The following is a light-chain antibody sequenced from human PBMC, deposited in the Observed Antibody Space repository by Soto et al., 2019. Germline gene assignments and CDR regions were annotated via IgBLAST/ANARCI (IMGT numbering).Light chain of an antibody. Sequence: QSVLTQPASVSGSPGQSIAISCTGTSSDVGGYNYVSWYQQYPGKAPKLMIYDVSNRPSGVSDRFSGSKPGNTASLTISGLQAEDEADYYCSSYTNSVPPFIFGGGTKLTVL. J-gene: IGLJ2*01. V-gene: IGLV2-14*03. CDR3: SSYTNSVPPFI. CDR1: SSDVGGYNY. CDR2: DVS.